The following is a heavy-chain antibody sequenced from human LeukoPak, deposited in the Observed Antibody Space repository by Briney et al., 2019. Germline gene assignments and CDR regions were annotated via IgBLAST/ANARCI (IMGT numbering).Heavy chain of an antibody. V-gene: IGHV4-34*01. CDR3: ARLGGATKAFDI. J-gene: IGHJ3*02. CDR2: INHTGST. D-gene: IGHD1-26*01. Sequence: PSETLSLTCAVYGGSFSGYYWSWIRQPPGKGLEWIGEINHTGSTNYNPSLKSRVTISVDTSKNQFSLKLSSVTAADTAVYYCARLGGATKAFDIWGQGAMVTVSS. CDR1: GGSFSGYY.